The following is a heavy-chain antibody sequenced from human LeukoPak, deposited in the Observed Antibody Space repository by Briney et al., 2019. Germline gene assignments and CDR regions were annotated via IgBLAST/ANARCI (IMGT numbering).Heavy chain of an antibody. D-gene: IGHD3-22*01. V-gene: IGHV4-61*02. CDR1: GGSISSGSYY. Sequence: SETLSLTCTVSGGSISSGSYYWSWIRQPAGKGLEWIGRIYTSGSTDYNPSLKSRVTISVDTSKNQFSLKLSSVTAADTAVYYCARAPTPYGDSSGYDYWGQGPLVTVSS. CDR2: IYTSGST. CDR3: ARAPTPYGDSSGYDY. J-gene: IGHJ4*02.